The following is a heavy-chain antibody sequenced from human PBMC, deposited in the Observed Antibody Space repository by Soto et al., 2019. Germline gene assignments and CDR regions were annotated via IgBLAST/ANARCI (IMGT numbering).Heavy chain of an antibody. D-gene: IGHD4-4*01. V-gene: IGHV3-30-3*01. CDR1: GFTFSSYA. CDR2: ISYDGSNK. Sequence: GWSLRLSCAASGFTFSSYAMYWVRQAPGKGLEWVAVISYDGSNKYYAASVKGRFTISRDNSKNTLYLQMNSLRTEDTAVYYCARESPFGGTVTFDQYYGMDVWGQGTTVTVSS. J-gene: IGHJ6*02. CDR3: ARESPFGGTVTFDQYYGMDV.